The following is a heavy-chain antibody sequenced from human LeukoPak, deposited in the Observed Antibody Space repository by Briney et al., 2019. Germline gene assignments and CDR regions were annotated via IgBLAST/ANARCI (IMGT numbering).Heavy chain of an antibody. D-gene: IGHD1-26*01. CDR3: AGAKWELPNNWFDP. CDR2: IYYSGIT. J-gene: IGHJ5*02. CDR1: GGSISSGSYY. V-gene: IGHV4-61*01. Sequence: SQTLSLTCTVSGGSISSGSYYWNWIRQPPGKGLEWIGYIYYSGITKYNPSLKSRVTISIDTSKNQFSLKLSSVTAADTAVYYCAGAKWELPNNWFDPWGQGTLVTVSS.